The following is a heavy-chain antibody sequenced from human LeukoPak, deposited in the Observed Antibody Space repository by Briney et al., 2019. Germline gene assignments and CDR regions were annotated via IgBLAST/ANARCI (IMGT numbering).Heavy chain of an antibody. V-gene: IGHV3-48*04. Sequence: GGSLRLSCAASGFTFNTYWMHWVRQAPGKGLEWVSFISSSSSTIYYADSVKGRFTISRDNAKNSLYLQMNSLRAEDTAVYYCARDRGGSYSAIDYWGQGTLVTVSS. CDR1: GFTFNTYW. J-gene: IGHJ4*02. CDR3: ARDRGGSYSAIDY. D-gene: IGHD1-26*01. CDR2: ISSSSSTI.